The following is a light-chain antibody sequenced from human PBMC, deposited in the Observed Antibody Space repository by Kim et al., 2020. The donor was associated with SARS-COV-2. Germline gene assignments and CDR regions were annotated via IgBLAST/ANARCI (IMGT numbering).Light chain of an antibody. J-gene: IGLJ3*02. CDR2: EDD. CDR3: QSFDSSTWV. V-gene: IGLV6-57*01. CDR1: SGTIASNF. Sequence: GKTVTIACTPDSGTIASNFVQWFQQRPGSSPTTVIFEDDRRPSGVPDRFSGSVYVSSNSASLTISGLKTEDEADYYCQSFDSSTWVFGGGTQLTVL.